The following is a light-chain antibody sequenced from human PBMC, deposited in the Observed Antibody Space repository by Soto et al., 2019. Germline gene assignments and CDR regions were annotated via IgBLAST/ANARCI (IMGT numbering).Light chain of an antibody. V-gene: IGKV3-11*01. CDR2: DAS. Sequence: EIVLTQSPATLSLSPGERATLSCRASQSVSGYLAWYQQKPGQAPRLLIYDASNRATGIPARFSGSGSGTDFTLTISSLETGDFAVYYCQQRSNWPFTFGPGTTVDVK. CDR1: QSVSGY. CDR3: QQRSNWPFT. J-gene: IGKJ3*01.